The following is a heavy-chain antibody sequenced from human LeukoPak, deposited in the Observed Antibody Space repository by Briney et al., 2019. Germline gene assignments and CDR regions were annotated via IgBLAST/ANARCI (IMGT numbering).Heavy chain of an antibody. CDR3: AKGNFGGYDSSGYFGY. CDR2: ISYDGSNK. V-gene: IGHV3-30*18. CDR1: GFTFSSYG. Sequence: GRSLRLSCAASGFTFSSYGMHWVAQAPGKALEWVAVISYDGSNKYYADSVKGRFTISRDNSKNTLYLQMNSLRAEDTAVYYCAKGNFGGYDSSGYFGYWGQGTLVTVSS. D-gene: IGHD3-22*01. J-gene: IGHJ4*02.